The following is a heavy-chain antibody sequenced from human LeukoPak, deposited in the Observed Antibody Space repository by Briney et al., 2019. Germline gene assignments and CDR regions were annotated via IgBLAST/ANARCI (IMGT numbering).Heavy chain of an antibody. CDR1: GGSISSYY. D-gene: IGHD3-22*01. V-gene: IGHV4-4*07. Sequence: SETLSPTCTVSGGSISSYYWSWIRQPAGKGLEWIGRVYSGGRTNYNPSLKSRVTMSVDTSKSQFSLKLSSVTAADTAVYYCAREYYDGSGYPMFDPWGQGTLVTVSS. J-gene: IGHJ5*02. CDR3: AREYYDGSGYPMFDP. CDR2: VYSGGRT.